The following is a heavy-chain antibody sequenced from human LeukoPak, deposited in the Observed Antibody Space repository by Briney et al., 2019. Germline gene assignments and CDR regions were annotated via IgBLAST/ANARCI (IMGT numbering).Heavy chain of an antibody. CDR2: IYTSGST. J-gene: IGHJ4*02. CDR1: GGSISSYY. Sequence: KSSETLSLTCTVPGGSISSYYWSWIRQPAGKGLEWIGRIYTSGSTNYNPSLKSRVTMSVDTSKNQFSLKLSSVIAADTAVYYCARAIRGNKPPYFDYWGQGTLVTVSS. V-gene: IGHV4-4*07. D-gene: IGHD1/OR15-1a*01. CDR3: ARAIRGNKPPYFDY.